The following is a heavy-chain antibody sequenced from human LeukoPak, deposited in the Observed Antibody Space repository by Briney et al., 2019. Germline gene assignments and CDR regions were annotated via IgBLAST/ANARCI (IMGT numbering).Heavy chain of an antibody. CDR2: IYNGVNT. Sequence: PSETLSLTCTVSGASVSSASYWSWIRQPPGKGVEWIAHIYNGVNTNYNPSLKSRVTISVDTSKNQFSLRLNSVTAADTAVYYCARSRAFNSGAFDPWGQGGLVTVSS. J-gene: IGHJ5*02. D-gene: IGHD1-26*01. CDR3: ARSRAFNSGAFDP. V-gene: IGHV4-61*01. CDR1: GASVSSASY.